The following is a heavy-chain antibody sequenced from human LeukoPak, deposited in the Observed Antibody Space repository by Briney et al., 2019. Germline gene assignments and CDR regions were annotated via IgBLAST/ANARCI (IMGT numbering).Heavy chain of an antibody. J-gene: IGHJ5*02. CDR2: IIPILGIA. V-gene: IGHV1-69*04. CDR1: GGTFSSYA. Sequence: GASVKVSCKASGGTFSSYAISWVRQAPGQGLEWMGRIIPILGIANYAQKFQGRVTITADKSTSTAYMELSSLRSEDTAVYYCARGSEWELGGGYNWFDPWGQGTLVTVSS. CDR3: ARGSEWELGGGYNWFDP. D-gene: IGHD1-26*01.